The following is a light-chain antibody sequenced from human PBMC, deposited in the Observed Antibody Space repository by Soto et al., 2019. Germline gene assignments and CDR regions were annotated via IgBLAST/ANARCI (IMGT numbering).Light chain of an antibody. Sequence: QSVLTQPASVSGSPGQSITISCTGTTSDVGGYNYVSWYQQLPGIVPKLMIYEVTNRPSGVSTRFSGSKSGNTASLTISGLQAEDEAAYYCFSYTTSSAPYVFGTGTKLTVL. J-gene: IGLJ1*01. V-gene: IGLV2-14*01. CDR3: FSYTTSSAPYV. CDR1: TSDVGGYNY. CDR2: EVT.